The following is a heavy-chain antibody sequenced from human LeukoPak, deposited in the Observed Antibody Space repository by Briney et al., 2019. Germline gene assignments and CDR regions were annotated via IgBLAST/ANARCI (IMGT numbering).Heavy chain of an antibody. CDR3: ARDPRAYGAGLFDY. D-gene: IGHD4-17*01. V-gene: IGHV3-30-3*01. CDR1: GFTFSSYA. CDR2: ISYDGSKK. J-gene: IGHJ4*02. Sequence: PGGSLRLSCAASGFTFSSYAMHWVRQAPGKGLERVAVISYDGSKKYYSYSVQGRFTIPTDNSTHTLYPQMNSLRAEDTAVYYCARDPRAYGAGLFDYWGPGTLVTVSS.